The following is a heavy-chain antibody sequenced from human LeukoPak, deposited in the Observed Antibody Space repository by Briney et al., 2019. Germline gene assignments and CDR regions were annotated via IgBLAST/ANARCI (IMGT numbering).Heavy chain of an antibody. V-gene: IGHV3-9*01. CDR3: AKDIYERAVAPGDY. Sequence: GGSLRLSCAASGFTFDDYAMHWVRQAPGKGLEWVSGISWNSGSIGYADSVKGRFTISRDNAKNSLYLQMNSLRAEDTALYYCAKDIYERAVAPGDYWGQGTLVTVSS. CDR1: GFTFDDYA. D-gene: IGHD6-19*01. J-gene: IGHJ4*02. CDR2: ISWNSGSI.